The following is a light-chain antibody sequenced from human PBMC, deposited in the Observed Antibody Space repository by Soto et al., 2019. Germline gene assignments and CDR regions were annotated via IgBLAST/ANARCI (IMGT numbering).Light chain of an antibody. Sequence: EVVLTQSPGALSLSPGERATLSCRASHSVDSSYFAWYQQRPGQAPRRLIYETSSRATGIPDRFSGSGSGTDFTLTVSSLEPEDFAVYFCQQYGRYPLTFGGGTKVEIK. CDR1: HSVDSSY. CDR3: QQYGRYPLT. CDR2: ETS. J-gene: IGKJ4*01. V-gene: IGKV3-20*01.